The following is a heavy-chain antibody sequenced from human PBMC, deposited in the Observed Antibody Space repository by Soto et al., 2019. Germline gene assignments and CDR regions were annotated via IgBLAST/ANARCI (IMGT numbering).Heavy chain of an antibody. J-gene: IGHJ4*02. CDR3: SRGPNWGYRFDS. CDR2: LIPLFGTT. Sequence: QVQLVQSGAEVKKPGSSVKVSCEASGGTFSGHAISWVRQAPGQGPEWMGGLIPLFGTTQHAQNCQERFTITADQSTSTAYIELSSLRFEGTVIYCFSRGPNWGYRFDSWGQGTVVTVSS. V-gene: IGHV1-69*19. CDR1: GGTFSGHA. D-gene: IGHD7-27*01.